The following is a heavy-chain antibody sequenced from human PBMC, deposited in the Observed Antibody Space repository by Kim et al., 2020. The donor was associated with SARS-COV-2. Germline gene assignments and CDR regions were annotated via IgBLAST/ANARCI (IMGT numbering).Heavy chain of an antibody. D-gene: IGHD3-22*01. Sequence: VKGRFTISRDNSKDTLYLQMNSLRAEDTAVYYCARVKYYDGSDYYDTVHYWGQGTLVTVFS. V-gene: IGHV3-30*04. CDR3: ARVKYYDGSDYYDTVHY. J-gene: IGHJ4*02.